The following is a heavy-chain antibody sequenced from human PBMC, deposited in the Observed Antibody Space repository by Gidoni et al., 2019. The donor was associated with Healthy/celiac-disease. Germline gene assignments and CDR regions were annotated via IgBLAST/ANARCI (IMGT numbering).Heavy chain of an antibody. CDR1: GGSISSSSDY. D-gene: IGHD6-19*01. CDR3: ARKGSSGWYLDY. Sequence: QLQLQESGPGLVKPSETLSLTCTVSGGSISSSSDYWGWIRQPPGKGLEWIGSIYYSGSSYYNPSLQSRVTLSVHTSKNQFSLKLSSVTAADTAVYYCARKGSSGWYLDYWGQGTLVTVSS. J-gene: IGHJ4*02. V-gene: IGHV4-39*01. CDR2: IYYSGSS.